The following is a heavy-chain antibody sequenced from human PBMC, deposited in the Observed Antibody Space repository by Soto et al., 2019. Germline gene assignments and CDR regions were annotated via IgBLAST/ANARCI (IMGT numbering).Heavy chain of an antibody. V-gene: IGHV3-48*02. J-gene: IGHJ4*02. CDR2: ISRSSGSI. CDR3: ARDTETGGSWVNFDY. CDR1: GFTFSSYM. D-gene: IGHD2-8*02. Sequence: EVQLVESGGGLVQPGGSLGLSCAASGFTFSSYMLNWVRQAPGKGLEWVSYISRSSGSIYYRDSVKGRFTISRDNAKNSLYLQMSGLRDDDTAVYYCARDTETGGSWVNFDYWGQPTLITVSS.